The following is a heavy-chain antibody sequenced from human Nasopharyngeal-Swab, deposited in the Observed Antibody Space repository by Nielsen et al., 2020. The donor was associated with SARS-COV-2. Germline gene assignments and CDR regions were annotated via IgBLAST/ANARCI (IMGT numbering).Heavy chain of an antibody. CDR2: ISSSSSYI. CDR3: ARDLFRYNWSGDGTGNFDY. J-gene: IGHJ4*02. Sequence: WIRQPPGKGLEWVSFISSSSSYIYYADSVKGRFTISRDNAKNSLCLQMNSLRAEDTAVYYCARDLFRYNWSGDGTGNFDYWGQGTLVTVSS. V-gene: IGHV3-21*01. D-gene: IGHD1-20*01.